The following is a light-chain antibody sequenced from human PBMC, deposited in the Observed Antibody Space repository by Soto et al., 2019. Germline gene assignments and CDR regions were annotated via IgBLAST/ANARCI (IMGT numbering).Light chain of an antibody. CDR1: QSISNY. CDR2: AAS. CDR3: QQTYSTPPT. J-gene: IGKJ2*01. V-gene: IGKV1-39*01. Sequence: DIQMTQSPSSLSASVGDRVTITCRTSQSISNYLNWYQQKPGKAPKLLIYAASSLQSGVPSRFSGSGSGTDFTLTISSPQPEDFATYYCQQTYSTPPTFGQGTKLEV.